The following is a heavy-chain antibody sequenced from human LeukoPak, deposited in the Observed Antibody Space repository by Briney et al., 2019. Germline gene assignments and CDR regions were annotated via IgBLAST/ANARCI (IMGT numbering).Heavy chain of an antibody. Sequence: NPSQTLSLTCTVSGGSISSGGYYWSWIRQPPGKGLEWIGYIYHSGSTSYNPSLKSRATLSVDKSKNQFSLNLNSVTATDTAVYYCARNTVYCMDVWGQGTTVTVS. CDR1: GGSISSGGYY. CDR2: IYHSGST. V-gene: IGHV4-30-2*01. J-gene: IGHJ6*02. CDR3: ARNTVYCMDV.